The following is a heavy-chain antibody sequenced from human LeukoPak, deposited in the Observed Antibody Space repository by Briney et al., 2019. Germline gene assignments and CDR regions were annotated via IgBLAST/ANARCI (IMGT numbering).Heavy chain of an antibody. J-gene: IGHJ4*02. Sequence: GGSLRLSCAASGFTFSDYYMSWIRQAPGKGLEWVSSISRRSTYIYYADSVKGRFTISRDNAKNSLYLQMNTLRAEDTAVYYCARGGTGDYWGIDYWGQGTLVTVSS. V-gene: IGHV3-11*06. D-gene: IGHD4-17*01. CDR1: GFTFSDYY. CDR2: ISRRSTYI. CDR3: ARGGTGDYWGIDY.